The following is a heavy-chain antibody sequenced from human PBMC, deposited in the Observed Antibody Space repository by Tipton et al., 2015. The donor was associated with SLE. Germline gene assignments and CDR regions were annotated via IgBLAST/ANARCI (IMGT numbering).Heavy chain of an antibody. V-gene: IGHV4-34*01. Sequence: TLSLTCAVYGGSFSGYYWSWVRQPPGKGLEWIGEINHSGSTNYNPSLKSRVTISVDTSKNQFSLKLSSVTAADTAVYYCARGGQLSPRAFDIWGQGTMVTASS. J-gene: IGHJ3*02. CDR3: ARGGQLSPRAFDI. CDR1: GGSFSGYY. CDR2: INHSGST. D-gene: IGHD2-2*01.